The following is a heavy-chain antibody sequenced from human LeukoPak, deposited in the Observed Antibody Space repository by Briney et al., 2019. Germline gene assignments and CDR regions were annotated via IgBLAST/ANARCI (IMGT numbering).Heavy chain of an antibody. CDR1: GFTFSNAW. D-gene: IGHD2-15*01. Sequence: GGSLRLSCAASGFTFSNAWMSWVRQAPGKGLEWVGRIKSKTDGGTTDYAAPVKGRFTISRDDSKNTLYLQMNSLKTEDTAVYYCTTDQIAGWYWYFDLWGRGTLVTVSS. J-gene: IGHJ2*01. CDR3: TTDQIAGWYWYFDL. V-gene: IGHV3-15*01. CDR2: IKSKTDGGTT.